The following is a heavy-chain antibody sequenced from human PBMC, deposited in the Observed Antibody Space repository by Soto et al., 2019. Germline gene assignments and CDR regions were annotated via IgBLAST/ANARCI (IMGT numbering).Heavy chain of an antibody. V-gene: IGHV1-18*01. CDR3: ARDRVTWIAVADAFDI. Sequence: GASVKVSCKASGYTFTSYGISWVRQAPGQGLEWMGWISAYNGNTNYAQKLQGRVTMTTDTSTSTAFMELRSLRSDDTAVYYCARDRVTWIAVADAFDIWGQGTMVTVSS. J-gene: IGHJ3*02. CDR1: GYTFTSYG. CDR2: ISAYNGNT. D-gene: IGHD6-19*01.